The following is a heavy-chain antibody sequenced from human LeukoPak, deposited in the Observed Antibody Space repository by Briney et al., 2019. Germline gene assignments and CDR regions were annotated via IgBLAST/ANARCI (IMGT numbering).Heavy chain of an antibody. CDR2: IYTSGST. J-gene: IGHJ5*02. CDR3: ARDTPSGIAAAGGGFDP. V-gene: IGHV4-61*02. Sequence: PSETLSLTCTVPGGSISSGSYYWSWIRQPAGKGLEWIGRIYTSGSTNYNPSLKSRVTISVDTSKNQFSLKLSSVTAADTAVYYCARDTPSGIAAAGGGFDPWGQGTLVTVSS. D-gene: IGHD6-13*01. CDR1: GGSISSGSYY.